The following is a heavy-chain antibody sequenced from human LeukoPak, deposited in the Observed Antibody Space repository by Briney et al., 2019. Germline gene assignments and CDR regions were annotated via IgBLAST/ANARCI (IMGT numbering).Heavy chain of an antibody. J-gene: IGHJ5*02. V-gene: IGHV1-69*13. D-gene: IGHD1-26*01. CDR2: IIPISGTT. CDR3: ARKLRLGGNWFDP. Sequence: SVKVSCKTSGGTFTSYAITWVRQAPGQGLEWMGKIIPISGTTNYAQKFQGRVTFTADESTSIAYMELSSLRSEDTALYYCARKLRLGGNWFDPWGQGTLVTVSS. CDR1: GGTFTSYA.